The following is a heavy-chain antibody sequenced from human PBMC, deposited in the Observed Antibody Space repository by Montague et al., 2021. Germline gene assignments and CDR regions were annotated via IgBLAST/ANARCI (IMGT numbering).Heavy chain of an antibody. J-gene: IGHJ4*02. CDR3: AGKGTNWDY. V-gene: IGHV4-59*01. CDR2: VYNNGTT. Sequence: SETLSLTCTVSGDSINFYYWSWIRHPPGKGLEWLVYVYNNGTTNSNPSLKSRVTISVDTSRTHFFLNVNSVTAADTAVYDCAGKGTNWDYWGQGTLVTVSS. CDR1: GDSINFYY. D-gene: IGHD2-8*01.